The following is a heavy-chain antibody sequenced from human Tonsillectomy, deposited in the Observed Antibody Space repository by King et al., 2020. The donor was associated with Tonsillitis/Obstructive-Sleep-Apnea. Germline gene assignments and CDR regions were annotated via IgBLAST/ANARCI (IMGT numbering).Heavy chain of an antibody. J-gene: IGHJ4*02. CDR1: GGSFSGYY. D-gene: IGHD3-9*01. CDR2: INHSGST. Sequence: VQLQQWGAGLLKPSETLSLTCAVYGGSFSGYYWSWIRQPPGKGLEWIGEINHSGSTNYNPSLKSRVTISVDTSKNQFSLKLSSVTAADTAVYYCARGGASYDILTGLGSFDYWGQGTLVTVSS. V-gene: IGHV4-34*01. CDR3: ARGGASYDILTGLGSFDY.